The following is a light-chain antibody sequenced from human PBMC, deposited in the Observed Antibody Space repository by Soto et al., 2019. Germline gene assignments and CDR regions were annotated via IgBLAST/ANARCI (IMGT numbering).Light chain of an antibody. Sequence: EVLLTQSPATLSVSPGESVTLSCRASQSINTFLAWYQQKPGQAPRLLIYDASSRAAGVPARFSGRGSGTDFTLTINSLEPEDFAVYYCQHYGTSGVTFGGGTRVEIK. CDR1: QSINTF. CDR3: QHYGTSGVT. V-gene: IGKV3-11*01. CDR2: DAS. J-gene: IGKJ4*01.